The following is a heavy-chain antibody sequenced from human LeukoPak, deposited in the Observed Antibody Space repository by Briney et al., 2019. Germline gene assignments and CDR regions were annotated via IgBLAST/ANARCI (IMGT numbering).Heavy chain of an antibody. CDR3: ARLVPTTVVTPGYYYGMDV. J-gene: IGHJ6*02. CDR1: GGTFSRYA. V-gene: IGHV1-69*04. Sequence: SVKVSCKASGGTFSRYAISWVRQAPGQGLEWMGMIIPIFGIANYAQKFQGRVTITADKSTSTAYMELSSLRSEDTAVHYCARLVPTTVVTPGYYYGMDVWGQATTVTVSS. CDR2: IIPIFGIA. D-gene: IGHD4-23*01.